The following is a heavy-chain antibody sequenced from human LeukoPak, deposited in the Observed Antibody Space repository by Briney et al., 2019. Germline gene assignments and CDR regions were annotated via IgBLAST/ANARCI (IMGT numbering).Heavy chain of an antibody. CDR3: ARGDSSSWTSPLYY. V-gene: IGHV4-59*12. D-gene: IGHD6-13*01. CDR1: GDSITDYY. CDR2: VSYSGST. Sequence: SETLSLTCSVSGDSITDYYWSWIRQPPGKGLEWIVYVSYSGSTNYSPSLESRVTISLDTSRNQFSLKLSSATAADTAVYYGARGDSSSWTSPLYYWGQGILVTVSS. J-gene: IGHJ4*02.